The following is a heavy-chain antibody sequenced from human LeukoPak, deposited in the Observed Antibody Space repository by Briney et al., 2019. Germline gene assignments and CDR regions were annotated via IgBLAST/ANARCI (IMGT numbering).Heavy chain of an antibody. CDR2: ITGATGNT. J-gene: IGHJ6*02. CDR1: GYTFTSHA. D-gene: IGHD2/OR15-2a*01. V-gene: IGHV1-3*01. Sequence: ASVKVSCKASGYTFTSHALHWVRQAPGEGLEWMAWITGATGNTEYSQKFQARVTITRDTSASTAYMELSSLRSEDTAVYYCARSIIIVPNTSYYYYYMDAWGQGTTVTVSS. CDR3: ARSIIIVPNTSYYYYYMDA.